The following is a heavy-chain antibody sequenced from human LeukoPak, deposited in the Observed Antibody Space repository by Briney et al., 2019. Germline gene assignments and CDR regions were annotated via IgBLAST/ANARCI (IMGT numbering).Heavy chain of an antibody. D-gene: IGHD3-9*01. V-gene: IGHV5-51*01. CDR2: IYPGDSDT. CDR3: ARLPSYYDILTGLGRAGWFDP. CDR1: GCSFTSYG. J-gene: IGHJ5*02. Sequence: GESLKISCKGSGCSFTSYGIGWVRQMPGKGLEWIWIIYPGDSDTRYSPSFQGQVTTSADNSSTTAYLNWSSLKAPDTAMYYCARLPSYYDILTGLGRAGWFDPWGQGTLVTVSS.